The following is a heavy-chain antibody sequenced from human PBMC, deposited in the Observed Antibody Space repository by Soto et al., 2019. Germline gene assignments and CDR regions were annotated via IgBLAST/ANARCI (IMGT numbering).Heavy chain of an antibody. D-gene: IGHD1-7*01. Sequence: PSQTLSLTCAISGDSVSSNSAAWNRIRQSPSRGLEWLGRTYYRSKWYNDYAVSVKSRITINPDTSKNQFSLQLNSVTPEDTAVYYCARGMYNWNYGWSDWFDPWGQGTLVTVSS. V-gene: IGHV6-1*01. J-gene: IGHJ5*02. CDR1: GDSVSSNSAA. CDR3: ARGMYNWNYGWSDWFDP. CDR2: TYYRSKWYN.